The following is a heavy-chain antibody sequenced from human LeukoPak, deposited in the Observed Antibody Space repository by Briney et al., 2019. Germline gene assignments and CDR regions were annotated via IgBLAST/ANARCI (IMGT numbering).Heavy chain of an antibody. CDR2: ISGGGGST. V-gene: IGHV3-23*01. Sequence: GGSLRLSCAASGFTFTSYSMNWVRQAPGKGLEWVSTISGGGGSTYYADSVKGRFTISRDNSKNTLYLQVNSQRAEDTAVYYCAKGGKWDVTPFDYWGQGTLVTVSS. CDR3: AKGGKWDVTPFDY. J-gene: IGHJ4*02. D-gene: IGHD1-26*01. CDR1: GFTFTSYS.